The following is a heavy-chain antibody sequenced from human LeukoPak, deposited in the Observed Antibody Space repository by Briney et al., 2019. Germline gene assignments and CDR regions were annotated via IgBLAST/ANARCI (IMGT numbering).Heavy chain of an antibody. V-gene: IGHV3-7*01. D-gene: IGHD3-10*01. Sequence: GGSLRPSCAASGFTFSNHIISWVRQAPGKGLEWVANMRQDGSDKYYVDFVKGRFTISRDNAKNSLYLQMNSLRAEDTAVYYCAREGNAFDIWGQGTMVTVSS. J-gene: IGHJ3*02. CDR1: GFTFSNHI. CDR3: AREGNAFDI. CDR2: MRQDGSDK.